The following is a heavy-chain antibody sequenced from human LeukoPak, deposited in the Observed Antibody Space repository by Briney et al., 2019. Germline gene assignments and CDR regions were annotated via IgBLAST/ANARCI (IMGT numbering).Heavy chain of an antibody. Sequence: PSETLSLTCTVSGGSISSSSYYWSWIRQPPGKGLEWIGYIYYSGSTNYNPSLKSRVTISVDTSKNQFSLKLSSVTAADTAVYYCARDSGAVAYFDCWGQGTLVTVSS. J-gene: IGHJ4*02. V-gene: IGHV4-61*01. D-gene: IGHD6-19*01. CDR2: IYYSGST. CDR1: GGSISSSSYY. CDR3: ARDSGAVAYFDC.